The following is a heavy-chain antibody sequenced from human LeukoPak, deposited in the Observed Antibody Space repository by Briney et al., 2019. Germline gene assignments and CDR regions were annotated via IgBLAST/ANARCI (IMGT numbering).Heavy chain of an antibody. D-gene: IGHD6-13*01. CDR1: GFTFSSYE. J-gene: IGHJ6*03. CDR3: ARARPDSSWYQLYYYYYYMDV. Sequence: GGSLRLSCAASGFTFSSYEMNWVRQAPGKGLEWVSAISGSGGSTYYADSVKGRSTISRDNSKNTLYLQMNSLRAEDTAVYYCARARPDSSWYQLYYYYYYMDVWGKGTTVTISS. V-gene: IGHV3-23*01. CDR2: ISGSGGST.